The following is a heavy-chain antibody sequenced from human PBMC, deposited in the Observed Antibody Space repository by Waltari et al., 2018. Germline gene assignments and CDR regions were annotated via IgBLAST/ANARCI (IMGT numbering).Heavy chain of an antibody. J-gene: IGHJ5*02. D-gene: IGHD2-21*01. CDR2: IYYSWST. V-gene: IGHV4-59*01. CDR3: ARYRAYCGGDCYSVGWFDP. CDR1: GGSIRSYY. Sequence: QVQLQESGPGLVKPSETPSLTCTVSGGSIRSYYWSRIRQPPGKGLEWIGYIYYSWSTNYNPSLKSRVTISVDTSKNQFSLKLSSVTAADTAVYYCARYRAYCGGDCYSVGWFDPWGQGTLVTVSS.